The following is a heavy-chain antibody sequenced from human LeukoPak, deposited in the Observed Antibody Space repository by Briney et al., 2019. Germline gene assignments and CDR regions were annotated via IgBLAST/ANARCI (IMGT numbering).Heavy chain of an antibody. CDR3: AREMATIITGEVCFDY. CDR2: ISTDGSST. D-gene: IGHD5-24*01. Sequence: GGSLRLSCAPSGFTFSSYWMHWVRQAPGKGLVWVSRISTDGSSTTYADSVKGRFTISRDNAKNSLYLQMNSLRAEDTAVYYCAREMATIITGEVCFDYWGQGTLVTVSS. J-gene: IGHJ4*02. CDR1: GFTFSSYW. V-gene: IGHV3-74*01.